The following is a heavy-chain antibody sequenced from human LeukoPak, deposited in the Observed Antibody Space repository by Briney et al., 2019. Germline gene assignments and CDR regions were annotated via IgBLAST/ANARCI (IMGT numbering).Heavy chain of an antibody. CDR1: GFTVSSDY. V-gene: IGHV3-53*05. CDR2: IYSGGST. Sequence: GEALRLSCAASGFTVSSDYMSRVRQAPGKGLEWVSVIYSGGSTYYADSVKGRFTISRDKYKNTLYLQMNSLRFEDTAMYYCARNWFDPWGQGTLVSVSS. CDR3: ARNWFDP. J-gene: IGHJ5*02.